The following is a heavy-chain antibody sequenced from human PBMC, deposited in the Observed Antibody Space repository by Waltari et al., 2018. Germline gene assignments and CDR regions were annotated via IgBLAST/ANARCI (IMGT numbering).Heavy chain of an antibody. CDR3: TRVRSWGLLEY. CDR2: IRSKDYGGTT. D-gene: IGHD3-16*01. CDR1: GFPLGVYA. J-gene: IGHJ4*02. Sequence: EVQLVESGGDLVQPGRSLSLSCTAPGFPLGVYAMTWVRQVPGKGVEWVALIRSKDYGGTTKYAASVKGRFTISRDESKNIAYLQMNSLETEDTAMYFCTRVRSWGLLEYWGQGTLVTVSS. V-gene: IGHV3-49*04.